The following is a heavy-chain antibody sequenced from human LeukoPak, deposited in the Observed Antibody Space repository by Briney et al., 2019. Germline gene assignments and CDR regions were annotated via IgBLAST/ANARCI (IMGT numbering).Heavy chain of an antibody. D-gene: IGHD3-9*01. J-gene: IGHJ3*02. Sequence: PSETLSLTCTVSGGSISNSSYYWGWIRQPPGKGLEWIGSIYYSGSTYYNPSLKSRVTISVDTSKNQFSLKLSSVTDADTAVYYCARHDTYYDILTGYFVRGFDIWGQGTMVPVSS. CDR1: GGSISNSSYY. CDR3: ARHDTYYDILTGYFVRGFDI. CDR2: IYYSGST. V-gene: IGHV4-39*01.